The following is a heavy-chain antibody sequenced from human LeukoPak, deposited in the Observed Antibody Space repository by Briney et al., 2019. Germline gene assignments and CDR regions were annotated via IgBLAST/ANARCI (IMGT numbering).Heavy chain of an antibody. CDR3: AKDPTYSGSYVD. Sequence: GGSLRLSCAASGFIFSSYGMHWVRQAQGKGLERVAFIRYDGSNKYYADSVKGRFTISRDNSKNTLYLQMNSLRAEDTAVYYCAKDPTYSGSYVDWGQGALVTVSS. J-gene: IGHJ4*02. CDR2: IRYDGSNK. D-gene: IGHD1-26*01. CDR1: GFIFSSYG. V-gene: IGHV3-30*02.